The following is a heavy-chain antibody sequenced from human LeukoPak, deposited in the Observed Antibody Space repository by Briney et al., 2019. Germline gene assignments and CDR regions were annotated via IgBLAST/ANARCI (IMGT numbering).Heavy chain of an antibody. CDR3: AKVRYYDILTGPNNEY. J-gene: IGHJ4*02. V-gene: IGHV3-23*01. D-gene: IGHD3-9*01. CDR2: INGSGDRT. CDR1: GFTFSSYA. Sequence: PGGTLRLSCVASGFTFSSYAMNWVRQAPGKGLEWVSSINGSGDRTYYADSVKGRFTISRDNSKNTLYLQMNSLRAEDTAVYYCAKVRYYDILTGPNNEYWGQGTLVTVSS.